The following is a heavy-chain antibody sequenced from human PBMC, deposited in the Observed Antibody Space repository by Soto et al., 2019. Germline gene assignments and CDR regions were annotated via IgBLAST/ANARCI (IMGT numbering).Heavy chain of an antibody. CDR1: GFTFSSYW. D-gene: IGHD2-15*01. V-gene: IGHV3-74*01. J-gene: IGHJ6*02. Sequence: GESLKISCAASGFTFSSYWMHWVRQAPGKGLVWVSRINSDGSSTSYADSVKGRFTISRDNAKNTLYLQMNSLRAEDTAVYYCASRYCSGGSCCLGALGYYYGMDVWGQGTTVTVSS. CDR2: INSDGSST. CDR3: ASRYCSGGSCCLGALGYYYGMDV.